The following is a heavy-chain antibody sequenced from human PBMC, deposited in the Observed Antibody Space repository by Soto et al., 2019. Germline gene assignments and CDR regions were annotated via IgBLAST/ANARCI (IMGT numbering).Heavy chain of an antibody. V-gene: IGHV3-23*01. CDR1: GFTFSSYA. J-gene: IGHJ6*03. D-gene: IGHD2-2*01. CDR3: AKDGCSSTSCPYYYYYMDV. Sequence: GGSLRLSCAASGFTFSSYAMSWVRQAPGKGLEWVSAISGSGGSTYYADSVKGRFTISRDNSKNTLYLQMNSLRAEDTAVYYCAKDGCSSTSCPYYYYYMDVWVKGTTVTVSS. CDR2: ISGSGGST.